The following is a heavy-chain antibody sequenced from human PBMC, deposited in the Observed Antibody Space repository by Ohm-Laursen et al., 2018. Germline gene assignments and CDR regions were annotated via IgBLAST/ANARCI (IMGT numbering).Heavy chain of an antibody. D-gene: IGHD2-15*01. J-gene: IGHJ5*02. V-gene: IGHV3-72*01. CDR1: GFIFSDHY. CDR2: TRNKAKSYTI. Sequence: SLRLSCTASGFIFSDHYMDWVRQAPGKGLEWVGRTRNKAKSYTIQYAASVKGRFTISRDDSKNSLYLQMNSLRAEDTAVYYCARDSFLGVVYRNENWFDPWGQGTLVTVSS. CDR3: ARDSFLGVVYRNENWFDP.